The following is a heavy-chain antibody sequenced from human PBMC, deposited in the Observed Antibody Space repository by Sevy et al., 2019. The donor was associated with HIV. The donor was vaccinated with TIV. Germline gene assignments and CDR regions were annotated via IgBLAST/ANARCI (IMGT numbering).Heavy chain of an antibody. CDR1: GFTFSTYY. D-gene: IGHD6-19*01. Sequence: GGSLRLSCAASGFTFSTYYMTWIRQAPGKGLEWRAYISLSHHTIYYADSVKGRFTISRDNAKNSLYLQMNNLRAGDTATYYCARDLGYSSGWYGPHFDHWGQGALVTVSS. V-gene: IGHV3-11*01. CDR2: ISLSHHTI. J-gene: IGHJ4*02. CDR3: ARDLGYSSGWYGPHFDH.